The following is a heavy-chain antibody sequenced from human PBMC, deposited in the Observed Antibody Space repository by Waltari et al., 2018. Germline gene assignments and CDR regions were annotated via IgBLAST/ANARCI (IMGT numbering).Heavy chain of an antibody. CDR2: IYSGGSS. Sequence: EVQVVESGGGLIQPGGSLRLSCAVSGFIVSSNYMSWVRQAPGKGLEWVSVIYSGGSSYYVDPVKGRFTISRDNSKNTIYLEMNSLRGEDTAVYYCARAESGGMFDYYYGMDVWGQGTTVTVSS. CDR3: ARAESGGMFDYYYGMDV. V-gene: IGHV3-53*01. D-gene: IGHD2-15*01. J-gene: IGHJ6*02. CDR1: GFIVSSNY.